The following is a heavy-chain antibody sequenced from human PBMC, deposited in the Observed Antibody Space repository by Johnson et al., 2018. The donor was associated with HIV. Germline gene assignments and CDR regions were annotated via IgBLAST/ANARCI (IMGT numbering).Heavy chain of an antibody. D-gene: IGHD3-10*01. CDR1: GFTFSSYW. Sequence: QVQLVESGGGLVQPGGSLRLSCAASGFTFSSYWMSWVRQAPGKGLEWVAFIRYDGSNKYYADSVKGRFTISRDNSKNTLYMQMNSLGAEDTAVYYCVSERLGELFNDAFEIWGQGTMVTVSS. V-gene: IGHV3-30*02. CDR2: IRYDGSNK. J-gene: IGHJ3*02. CDR3: VSERLGELFNDAFEI.